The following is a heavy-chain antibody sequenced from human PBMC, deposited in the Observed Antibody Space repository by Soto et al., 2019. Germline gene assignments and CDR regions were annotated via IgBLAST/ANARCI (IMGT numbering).Heavy chain of an antibody. CDR1: GGTFSSYA. V-gene: IGHV1-69*06. J-gene: IGHJ4*02. CDR3: ARGWSYDILTGYSY. CDR2: IIPIFGTA. Sequence: SVKVSCKASGGTFSSYAISWVRQAPGQGLEWMGGIIPIFGTANYAQKFQGRVTITADKSTSTAYMELSSLRSEDTAVYYCARGWSYDILTGYSYWGQGTLVTVSS. D-gene: IGHD3-9*01.